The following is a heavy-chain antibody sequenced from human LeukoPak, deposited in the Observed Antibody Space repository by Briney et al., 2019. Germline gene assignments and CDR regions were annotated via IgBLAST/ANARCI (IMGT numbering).Heavy chain of an antibody. CDR3: AREVQEAVAGFLRDY. CDR1: GFTFRTYW. J-gene: IGHJ4*02. Sequence: GGSLRLSCAGSGFTFRTYWMSWVRQAPGKGLAWVSAISGSGGTTYYADSVKGRFTISRDNSKNMLYLQMNSLRAEDTAVYYCAREVQEAVAGFLRDYWGQGTLVTVSS. CDR2: ISGSGGTT. D-gene: IGHD6-19*01. V-gene: IGHV3-23*01.